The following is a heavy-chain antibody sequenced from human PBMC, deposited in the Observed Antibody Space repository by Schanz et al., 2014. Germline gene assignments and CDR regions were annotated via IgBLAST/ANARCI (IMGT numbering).Heavy chain of an antibody. V-gene: IGHV1-18*04. D-gene: IGHD2-2*01. CDR1: GYTFSSYG. Sequence: QVQLVQSGSELKKPGASVKVSCKASGYTFSSYGISWVRQAPGQGFEWMGWIGAFQGNTKYAQKFQDRVTLTSDTSATTAYMELRSLRPDDTAVYYCLRANPTQHVVLPDALRYWGQGTLVSVSS. CDR3: LRANPTQHVVLPDALRY. J-gene: IGHJ4*02. CDR2: IGAFQGNT.